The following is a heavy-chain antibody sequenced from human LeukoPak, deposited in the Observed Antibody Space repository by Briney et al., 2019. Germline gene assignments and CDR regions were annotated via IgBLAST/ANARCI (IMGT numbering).Heavy chain of an antibody. V-gene: IGHV4-39*01. CDR1: GGSISSYY. D-gene: IGHD4-17*01. CDR2: VHYSGTT. Sequence: SETLSLTCTVSGGSISSYYWGWIRQPPGKGLEWIGSVHYSGTTHYNPSLKSRVDISVDTSKNQFSLTLSSVTAADTTVYYCARPKVFGDYQGAFDIWGQGTMVIVSS. J-gene: IGHJ3*02. CDR3: ARPKVFGDYQGAFDI.